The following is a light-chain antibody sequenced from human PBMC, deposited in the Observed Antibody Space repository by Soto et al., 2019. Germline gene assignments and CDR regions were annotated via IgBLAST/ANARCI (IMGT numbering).Light chain of an antibody. Sequence: EIVLTQSPATLSLSPGERATLSCRPSQSVSSYLAWYQQKPGQAPRLLIYDASNRATGIPARFSGSGSGTDFTLTISSLEPEDFAVYYCQQRSNWPLLTFGGGTKVEIK. CDR2: DAS. CDR3: QQRSNWPLLT. CDR1: QSVSSY. J-gene: IGKJ4*01. V-gene: IGKV3-11*01.